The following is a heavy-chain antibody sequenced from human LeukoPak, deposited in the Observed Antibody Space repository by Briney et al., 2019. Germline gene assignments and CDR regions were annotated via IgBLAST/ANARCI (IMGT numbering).Heavy chain of an antibody. J-gene: IGHJ4*02. D-gene: IGHD6-13*01. CDR3: AIGNIAAAVDY. CDR1: GGTFSSYA. CDR2: IIPIFGTA. V-gene: IGHV1-69*05. Sequence: GASVKVSCKASGGTFSSYAISWVRQAPGQGLEWMGGIIPIFGTANYAQKFQGGVTITTDESTSTAYMELSSLRSEDTAVYYCAIGNIAAAVDYWGQGTLVTVSS.